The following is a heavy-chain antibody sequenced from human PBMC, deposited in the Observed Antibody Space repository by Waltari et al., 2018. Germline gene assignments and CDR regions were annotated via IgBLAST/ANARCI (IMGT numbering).Heavy chain of an antibody. CDR1: GFSLRHFG. Sequence: QVQLVESGGGVVQPGMSLRLSCAESGFSLRHFGMHWVGQAPGKGLEWVALASFDGSTTYYADSVRGRFTISRDNSKNTLYLDINTLRVDDTAIYYCAKDAFGNTYLDHWGQGTLVTVSS. V-gene: IGHV3-30*18. CDR2: ASFDGSTT. CDR3: AKDAFGNTYLDH. J-gene: IGHJ5*02. D-gene: IGHD3-10*01.